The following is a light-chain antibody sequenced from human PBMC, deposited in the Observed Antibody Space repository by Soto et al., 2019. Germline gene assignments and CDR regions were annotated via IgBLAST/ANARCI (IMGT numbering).Light chain of an antibody. V-gene: IGKV3-15*01. J-gene: IGKJ4*01. Sequence: EIVMTQSPATLSVSPGERATLSCRASQSVSSNLAWYQQKPGQAPRLLIYGASTRGTGIPARFSGRGSVTELTLTISSLQPEDFAVYYCQQYNSCPTTFGGGTKVEIK. CDR2: GAS. CDR3: QQYNSCPTT. CDR1: QSVSSN.